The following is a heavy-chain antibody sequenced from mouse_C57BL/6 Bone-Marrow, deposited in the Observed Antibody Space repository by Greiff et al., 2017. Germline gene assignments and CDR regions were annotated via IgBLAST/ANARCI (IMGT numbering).Heavy chain of an antibody. D-gene: IGHD2-1*01. CDR2: VYPYNGGT. Sequence: EVQLQESGPVLVKPGPSVKISCKASGFTFTDYYMHWVKQSHGKSLEWIGLVYPYNGGTSYNQKFKGKATLTVDKSSRTASLALSSLTSEDSSVYSCARGPEGNPYYFDDWGQGTTLTVSS. J-gene: IGHJ2*01. CDR1: GFTFTDYY. V-gene: IGHV1-36*01. CDR3: ARGPEGNPYYFDD.